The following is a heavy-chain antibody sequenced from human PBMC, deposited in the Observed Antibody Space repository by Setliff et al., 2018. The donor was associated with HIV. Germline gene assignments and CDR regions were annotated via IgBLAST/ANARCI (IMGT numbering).Heavy chain of an antibody. CDR1: GGSVSSYY. Sequence: SETLSLTCTVSGGSVSSYYWSWIRQPPGKGLEWIGYIYYSESTNYNTSLKSRVTISVDTSKNQFSLKLSSVTAADTAVYYCARDGYSSSWYVISGSFDYWGQGILVTVSS. J-gene: IGHJ4*02. CDR3: ARDGYSSSWYVISGSFDY. CDR2: IYYSEST. V-gene: IGHV4-59*02. D-gene: IGHD6-13*01.